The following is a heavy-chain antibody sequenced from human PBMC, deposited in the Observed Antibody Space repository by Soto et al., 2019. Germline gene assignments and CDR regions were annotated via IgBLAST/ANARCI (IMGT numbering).Heavy chain of an antibody. Sequence: SETLSLTCTVSGAPISSYYWSWIRQPPGKGLEWIGYIYYSGSTNYNPSLKSRITISINTSKNQFSLKVSSVTAADTAVYYCASHTMTRGPSTWGQGTLVTVSS. CDR3: ASHTMTRGPST. D-gene: IGHD3-10*01. J-gene: IGHJ5*02. V-gene: IGHV4-59*08. CDR1: GAPISSYY. CDR2: IYYSGST.